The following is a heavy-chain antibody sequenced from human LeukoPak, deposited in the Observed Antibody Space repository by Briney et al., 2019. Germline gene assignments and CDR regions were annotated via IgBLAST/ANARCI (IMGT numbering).Heavy chain of an antibody. Sequence: ASVKVSCKASGYTFTSYPSSWVRQAPGQGLEWMGWITTYNGNTNSAQKLQGRVTMTTDTSTSTGYMDLRGLRSDDTAVYYCARGYDYGDYVGDFDYSGQGTLVTVSS. CDR1: GYTFTSYP. CDR3: ARGYDYGDYVGDFDY. V-gene: IGHV1-18*01. J-gene: IGHJ4*02. D-gene: IGHD4-17*01. CDR2: ITTYNGNT.